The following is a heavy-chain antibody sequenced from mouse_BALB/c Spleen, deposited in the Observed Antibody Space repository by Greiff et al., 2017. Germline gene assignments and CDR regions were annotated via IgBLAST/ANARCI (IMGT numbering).Heavy chain of an antibody. CDR2: IDPANGNT. J-gene: IGHJ1*01. Sequence: VQLQQSGAELVKPGASVKLSCTASGFNIKDTYMHWVKQRPEQGLEWIGRIDPANGNTKYDPKFQDKATITADTSSNTAYLQLSSLTAEDTAVYYCARWCYGWYFDVWGAGTTVTVSS. CDR3: ARWCYGWYFDV. D-gene: IGHD2-12*01. V-gene: IGHV14-3*02. CDR1: GFNIKDTY.